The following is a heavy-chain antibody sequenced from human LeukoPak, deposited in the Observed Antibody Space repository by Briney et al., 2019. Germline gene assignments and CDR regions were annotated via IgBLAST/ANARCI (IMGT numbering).Heavy chain of an antibody. V-gene: IGHV4-34*01. CDR3: ADSSSWDKRLDY. CDR2: INHSGST. CDR1: GGSFSGYY. J-gene: IGHJ4*02. D-gene: IGHD6-13*01. Sequence: SETLSLTCAVYGGSFSGYYWSWIRQPSGKGLEWIGEINHSGSTNYNPSLKSRVTISVDTSKNQFSLKLSSVTAADTAVYYCADSSSWDKRLDYWGQGTLVTVSS.